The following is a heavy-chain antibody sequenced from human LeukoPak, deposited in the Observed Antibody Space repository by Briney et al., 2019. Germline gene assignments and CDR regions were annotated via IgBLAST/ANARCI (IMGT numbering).Heavy chain of an antibody. CDR1: GVSISSYY. CDR3: ARDLYWYCTGGSCRQFDY. CDR2: INTSGST. Sequence: SETLSLTCTASGVSISSYYWSWIRQPAGKGLEWIGRINTSGSTKYNPSLKSRFIMSVDTSKNQFFLKLSSVTAADTAVYYCARDLYWYCTGGSCRQFDYWGQGTLVTVSS. J-gene: IGHJ4*02. V-gene: IGHV4-4*07. D-gene: IGHD2-15*01.